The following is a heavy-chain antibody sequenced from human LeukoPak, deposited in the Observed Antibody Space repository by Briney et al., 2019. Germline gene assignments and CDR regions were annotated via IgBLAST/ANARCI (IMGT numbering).Heavy chain of an antibody. V-gene: IGHV4-34*01. CDR3: ARRGSAAADY. J-gene: IGHJ4*02. Sequence: SETLSLTCAVYRGSFSGYYWSWIRQPPGKGLEWIGEINHSGSTNYNPSLKSRVTISVDTSKNQFSLKLSSVTAADTAVYYCARRGSAAADYWGQGTLVTVSS. D-gene: IGHD6-25*01. CDR1: RGSFSGYY. CDR2: INHSGST.